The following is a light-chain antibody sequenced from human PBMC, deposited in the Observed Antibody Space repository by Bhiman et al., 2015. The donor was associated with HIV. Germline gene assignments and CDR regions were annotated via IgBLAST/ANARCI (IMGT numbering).Light chain of an antibody. CDR1: SSDVGDYNY. Sequence: QSALTQPASVSGSPGQSITISCTGTSSDVGDYNYVSWYQQHPGKAPKVMIYDVSKRPSGIPERFSGSNSGNSATLTISGTQAVDEADYYCQAWDSGTAVFGAGTKVTVL. CDR3: QAWDSGTAV. V-gene: IGLV2-14*01. J-gene: IGLJ1*01. CDR2: DVS.